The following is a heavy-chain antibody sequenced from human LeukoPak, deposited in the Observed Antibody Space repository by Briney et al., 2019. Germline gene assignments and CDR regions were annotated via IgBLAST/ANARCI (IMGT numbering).Heavy chain of an antibody. CDR3: AKGESMAGTGDDH. Sequence: GGSLRLSCAASGFTFDDYTVHWVRQAPGKGLEWVSLISWDGGSTYYADSVKGRFTISRDNSKNSLYLQMNSLRAEDTALYYCAKGESMAGTGDDHWGQGTLVTVSS. V-gene: IGHV3-43*01. CDR1: GFTFDDYT. J-gene: IGHJ5*02. D-gene: IGHD1-14*01. CDR2: ISWDGGST.